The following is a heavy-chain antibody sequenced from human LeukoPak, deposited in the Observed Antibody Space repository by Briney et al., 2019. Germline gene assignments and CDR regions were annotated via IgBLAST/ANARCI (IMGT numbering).Heavy chain of an antibody. CDR3: ANLWGGGYKSDGMDV. V-gene: IGHV3-48*03. D-gene: IGHD5-24*01. J-gene: IGHJ6*04. CDR2: ISSSGSTI. CDR1: GFTFSSYE. Sequence: PGGSLRLSCAASGFTFSSYEMKWVRQAPGKGVEWVSYISSSGSTIYYADSVKGRFTISRDNAKNSLYLQMNSLRAEDTAVYYCANLWGGGYKSDGMDVWGKGTTVTVSS.